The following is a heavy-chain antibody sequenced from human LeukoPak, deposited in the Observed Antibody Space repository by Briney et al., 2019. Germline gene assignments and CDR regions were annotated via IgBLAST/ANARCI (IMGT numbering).Heavy chain of an antibody. D-gene: IGHD3-3*01. J-gene: IGHJ4*02. CDR2: INHSGST. CDR1: GGSFSGYY. Sequence: PSETLSLTCAVYGGSFSGYYWSWIRQPPGKGLEWIGEINHSGSTNYNPSLKSRVTISVDTSKNQFSLKLSSVTAADTAVYYCARGLALEWLLYPALGDDYWGQGTLATVSS. V-gene: IGHV4-34*01. CDR3: ARGLALEWLLYPALGDDY.